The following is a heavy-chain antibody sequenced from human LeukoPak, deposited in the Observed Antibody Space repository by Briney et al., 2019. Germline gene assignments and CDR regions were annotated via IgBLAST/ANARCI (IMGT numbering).Heavy chain of an antibody. Sequence: GGSLRLSCAASGFTLSTYWMSWVRQAPGKGLEWVASINQDDSAIFYLDSVKGRFTISRDNAKNSLYLQMNSLRAEDTAVYYCARGPYGPGSYYLDYWGQGTLVTVSS. CDR1: GFTLSTYW. CDR3: ARGPYGPGSYYLDY. D-gene: IGHD3-10*01. J-gene: IGHJ4*02. CDR2: INQDDSAI. V-gene: IGHV3-7*01.